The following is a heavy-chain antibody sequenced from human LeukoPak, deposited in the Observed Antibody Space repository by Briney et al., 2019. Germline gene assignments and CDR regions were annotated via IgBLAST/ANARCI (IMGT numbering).Heavy chain of an antibody. CDR3: AKDPYYDFWSGYYFVPSPVDY. D-gene: IGHD3-3*01. Sequence: PGGSLRLSCEASGFTFSSYWMIWVRQAPGKGLEWVSAISGSGGSTYYADSVKGRFTISRDNSKNTLYLQMNSLRAEDTAVYYCAKDPYYDFWSGYYFVPSPVDYWGQGTLVTVSS. V-gene: IGHV3-23*01. CDR2: ISGSGGST. CDR1: GFTFSSYW. J-gene: IGHJ4*02.